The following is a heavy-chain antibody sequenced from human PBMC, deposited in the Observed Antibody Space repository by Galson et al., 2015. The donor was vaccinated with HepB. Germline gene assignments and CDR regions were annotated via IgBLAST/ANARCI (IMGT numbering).Heavy chain of an antibody. V-gene: IGHV3-66*02. J-gene: IGHJ3*02. CDR2: IYSGGST. CDR3: ARDYYDSSGYYWAFDI. D-gene: IGHD3-22*01. Sequence: SLRLSCAASGFTVSSNYMSWVRQAPGKGLEWVSVIYSGGSTYYADSVKGRFTISRDNSKNTLYLQMNSLRAEDTAVYYCARDYYDSSGYYWAFDIWGQGTMVTVSS. CDR1: GFTVSSNY.